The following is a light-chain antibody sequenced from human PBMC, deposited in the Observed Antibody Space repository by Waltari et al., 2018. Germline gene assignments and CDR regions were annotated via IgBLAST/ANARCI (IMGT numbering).Light chain of an antibody. V-gene: IGKV3-15*01. Sequence: EIEMTQSPATLSVSPGERATVSCRASQSVGNKLARYQQKPGQAPRLLFYDASTRATGIPVRFSGSGSGTEFTLTISSLQSEDFAVYYCQQSNNWPYTFGQGTKLEIK. CDR2: DAS. CDR1: QSVGNK. CDR3: QQSNNWPYT. J-gene: IGKJ2*01.